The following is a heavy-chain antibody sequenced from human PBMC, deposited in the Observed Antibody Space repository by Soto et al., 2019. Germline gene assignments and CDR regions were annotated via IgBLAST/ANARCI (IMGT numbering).Heavy chain of an antibody. D-gene: IGHD3-22*01. V-gene: IGHV3-23*01. CDR1: GFTFRSYA. CDR3: AKGIVYYYDSSGYFAY. Sequence: EVQLLESGGGLVQPGGSLRLSCAASGFTFRSYAMSWVRQAPGKGLEWVSAISGSGGSTYYADSVKGRFTISRDNSKNTLYLQMNSLRAEDTAVYYCAKGIVYYYDSSGYFAYWVQGTLVTVSS. CDR2: ISGSGGST. J-gene: IGHJ4*02.